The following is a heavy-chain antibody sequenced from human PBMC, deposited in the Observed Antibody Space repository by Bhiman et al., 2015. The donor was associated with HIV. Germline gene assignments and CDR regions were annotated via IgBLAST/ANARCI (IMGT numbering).Heavy chain of an antibody. CDR1: GFTLINAW. Sequence: EVQLVESGGGLLKPGESLRLSCAASGFTLINAWMSWVRQAPGKGLEWVGRIKSKTDGETTDYAAPVKGRFTMSRDDSKNTVYLQMNSLKTEDTAVYYCTTGNNNFWSGSRFDYWGQGTLVTVSS. CDR2: IKSKTDGETT. V-gene: IGHV3-15*01. D-gene: IGHD3-3*01. CDR3: TTGNNNFWSGSRFDY. J-gene: IGHJ4*02.